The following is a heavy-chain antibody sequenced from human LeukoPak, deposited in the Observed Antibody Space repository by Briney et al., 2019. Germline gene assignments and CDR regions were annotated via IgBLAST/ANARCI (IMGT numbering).Heavy chain of an antibody. D-gene: IGHD3-22*01. CDR3: AAYDSSGYYLKNGFDY. J-gene: IGHJ4*02. Sequence: SETLSLTCTVSGGSISSGGYYWSWIRQPPGKGLEWIGEINHSGSTNYNPSLKSRVTISVDTSKSQFSLKLSSVTAADTAVYYCAAYDSSGYYLKNGFDYWGQGTLVTVSS. CDR2: INHSGST. V-gene: IGHV4-39*07. CDR1: GGSISSGGYY.